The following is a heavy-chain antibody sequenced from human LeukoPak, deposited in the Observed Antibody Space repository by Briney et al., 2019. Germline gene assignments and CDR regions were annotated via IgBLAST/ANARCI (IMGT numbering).Heavy chain of an antibody. D-gene: IGHD6-19*01. V-gene: IGHV3-15*01. CDR1: GFTFSNAW. CDR3: TTGEAYSSGHFDY. Sequence: PGGSLRLSCAASGFTFSNAWMSWVRQAPGKGLDWVGRIKSKTDGGTTDYAAPVKGRFTISRDDSKNTLYLQMNSLKSEDTAVYYCTTGEAYSSGHFDYWGQGTLVTVSS. CDR2: IKSKTDGGTT. J-gene: IGHJ4*02.